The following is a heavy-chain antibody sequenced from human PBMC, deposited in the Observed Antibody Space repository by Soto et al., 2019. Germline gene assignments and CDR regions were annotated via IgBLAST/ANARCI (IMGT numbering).Heavy chain of an antibody. CDR3: ARGDPAGRSSGYYYGYYYGMDV. CDR1: GYTFTSYH. D-gene: IGHD3-22*01. Sequence: GASVKVSCKASGYTFTSYHMHWVRQAPGQGLEWMGIINPSGGSTSYAQKFQGRVTMTRDTSTSTVYMELSSLRSEDTAVYYCARGDPAGRSSGYYYGYYYGMDVWGQGTTVTVSS. V-gene: IGHV1-46*01. J-gene: IGHJ6*02. CDR2: INPSGGST.